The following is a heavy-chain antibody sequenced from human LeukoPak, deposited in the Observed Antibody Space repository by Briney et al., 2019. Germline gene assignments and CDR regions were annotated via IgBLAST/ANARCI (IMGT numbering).Heavy chain of an antibody. CDR2: ISGSGGST. CDR1: GFTFSSYG. CDR3: AKGGYGYVWGSWGHAFDI. V-gene: IGHV3-23*01. Sequence: GGSLRLSCAASGFTFSSYGMSWVRQAPGKGLEWVSAISGSGGSTYYAASVKGRFTISRDNSKNTLYLQMNSLRAEDTAVYYCAKGGYGYVWGSWGHAFDIWGQGTMVTVSS. J-gene: IGHJ3*02. D-gene: IGHD3-16*01.